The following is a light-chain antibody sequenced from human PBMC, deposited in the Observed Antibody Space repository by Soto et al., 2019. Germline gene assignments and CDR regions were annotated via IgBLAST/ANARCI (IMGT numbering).Light chain of an antibody. J-gene: IGKJ2*01. CDR1: QSLLYRDGNTY. Sequence: DAVMTQSPLSLPVTLGQPASISCRASQSLLYRDGNTYLTWFQQRPGQSPRRLISRVSIRDSGVPDRFSGSGSGTAFTLKISRVEAEDVGVYYCMQGTHWPYTFGQGTKLEI. CDR3: MQGTHWPYT. CDR2: RVS. V-gene: IGKV2-30*01.